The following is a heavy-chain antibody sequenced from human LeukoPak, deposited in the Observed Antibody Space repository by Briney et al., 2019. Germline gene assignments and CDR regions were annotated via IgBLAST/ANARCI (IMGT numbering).Heavy chain of an antibody. V-gene: IGHV1-24*01. CDR3: ATCNPYYYGSRNLKELDY. CDR2: FDPEYGET. J-gene: IGHJ4*02. CDR1: GYTLTELS. D-gene: IGHD3-10*01. Sequence: ASVKVSCKVSGYTLTELSMHWVRQAPGKGLEWMGGFDPEYGETIYAQKFQGRVTMTEDTSTDTAYMELSSLRSEDTAVYYCATCNPYYYGSRNLKELDYWGQGTLVTVSS.